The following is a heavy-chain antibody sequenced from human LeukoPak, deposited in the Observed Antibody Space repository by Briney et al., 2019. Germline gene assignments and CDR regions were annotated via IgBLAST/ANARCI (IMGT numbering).Heavy chain of an antibody. CDR1: GFTFDDYA. CDR3: AKVAAAGTVAREVDY. V-gene: IGHV3-9*01. CDR2: ISWNSGSI. D-gene: IGHD6-13*01. Sequence: PGRSLRLSCAASGFTFDDYAMHWVRQAPGKGLEWVSGISWNSGSIGYADSVKGRFTISRDNAKNSLYLQMNSLRAEDTALYYCAKVAAAGTVAREVDYWGQGTLVTVSS. J-gene: IGHJ4*02.